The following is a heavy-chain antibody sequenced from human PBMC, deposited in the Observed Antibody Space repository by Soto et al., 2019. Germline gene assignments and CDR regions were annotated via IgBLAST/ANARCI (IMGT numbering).Heavy chain of an antibody. J-gene: IGHJ4*02. Sequence: QLQLPESGPGLVKPSETLSLTCSVSGGSISSRTFWWAWIRQPPGKGLEWIGDMYYSGSSYSSPSLKSRVTLSVDTSKNQLSLKLNSVTAADTAVYYCARHPRDDYNYGGSGIFDYWGQGTLVTVSS. CDR3: ARHPRDDYNYGGSGIFDY. CDR2: MYYSGSS. CDR1: GGSISSRTFW. V-gene: IGHV4-39*01. D-gene: IGHD4-4*01.